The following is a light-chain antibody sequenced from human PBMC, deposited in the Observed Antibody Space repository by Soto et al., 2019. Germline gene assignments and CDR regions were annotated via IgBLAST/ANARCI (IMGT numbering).Light chain of an antibody. V-gene: IGKV3-15*01. CDR1: PSVYSN. J-gene: IGKJ1*01. Sequence: EIVMTQSPATLSVSPGERATLSCRASPSVYSNLAWYQQKPGQAPRLLIYGASTRATGIPPSFSVSGSGTDFTLTISSLQTEDFPLYYYQQDNNWPPWTCGQGTEVEIK. CDR2: GAS. CDR3: QQDNNWPPWT.